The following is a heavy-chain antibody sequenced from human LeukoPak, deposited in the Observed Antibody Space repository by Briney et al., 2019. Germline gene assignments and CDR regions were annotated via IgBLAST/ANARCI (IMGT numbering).Heavy chain of an antibody. CDR1: GGSISSYY. CDR2: IYYSGST. V-gene: IGHV4-59*01. J-gene: IGHJ4*02. Sequence: SETLSLTCTVSGGSISSYYWSWIRQPPGKGLEWIGYIYYSGSTNYNPALKSRVTISVDTSKNQFSLKLSSVTAADTAVFYCARSGGYNYGYGVFDYWGQGTLVTVSS. D-gene: IGHD5-18*01. CDR3: ARSGGYNYGYGVFDY.